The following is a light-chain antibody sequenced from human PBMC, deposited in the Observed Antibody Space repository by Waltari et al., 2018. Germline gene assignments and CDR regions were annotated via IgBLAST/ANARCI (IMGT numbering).Light chain of an antibody. CDR1: ISSIGSNY. J-gene: IGLJ1*01. CDR3: ATWDSSLSLYV. V-gene: IGLV1-51*01. Sequence: QSALTQPPSVSAAPGQTVTISCSGTISSIGSNYVSWYQQLPQTAPKLVIFENDKRPSDIPARFSGSKSGTSATLGITGLQTGDEADYYCATWDSSLSLYVFGTGTKITVL. CDR2: END.